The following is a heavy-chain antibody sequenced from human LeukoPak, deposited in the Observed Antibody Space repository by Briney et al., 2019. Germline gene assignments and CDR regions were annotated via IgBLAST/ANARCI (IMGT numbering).Heavy chain of an antibody. CDR1: GFTFSSYS. Sequence: PGGSLRLSCAASGFTFSSYSMNWVRQAPGKGLEWVSYISSSSSTIYYADSVKGRFTISRDNAKNSLYLQMNSLRAEDTAVYYCVRDGGVSGYDLLDYWGQGTLVTVSS. CDR2: ISSSSSTI. CDR3: VRDGGVSGYDLLDY. D-gene: IGHD5-12*01. V-gene: IGHV3-48*04. J-gene: IGHJ4*02.